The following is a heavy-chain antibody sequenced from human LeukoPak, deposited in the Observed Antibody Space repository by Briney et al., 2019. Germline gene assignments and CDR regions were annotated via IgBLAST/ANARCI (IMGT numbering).Heavy chain of an antibody. CDR3: ARTYYDILTAIDP. J-gene: IGHJ5*02. CDR2: INPNSGGT. D-gene: IGHD3-9*01. Sequence: ASVKVSCKASGYTFTGYCMHWVRQAPGQGLEWMGWINPNSGGTNYAQKFQGRVTMTRDTSISTAYMELSRLRSDDTAVYYCARTYYDILTAIDPWGQGTLVTVSS. V-gene: IGHV1-2*02. CDR1: GYTFTGYC.